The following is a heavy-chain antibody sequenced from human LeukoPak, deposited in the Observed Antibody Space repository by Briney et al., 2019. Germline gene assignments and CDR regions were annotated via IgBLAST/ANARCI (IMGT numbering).Heavy chain of an antibody. V-gene: IGHV1-2*04. Sequence: ASVKVSCKASGYTFTGHYMHWVRQAPGQGLEWIGWINPNSGGTNYAQKFQGWVTMTRDTSISTAYMELSRLRSDDTAVYYCAREGRGYCSSTSCYSAFDIWGQGTMVTVSS. J-gene: IGHJ3*02. CDR1: GYTFTGHY. D-gene: IGHD2-2*02. CDR3: AREGRGYCSSTSCYSAFDI. CDR2: INPNSGGT.